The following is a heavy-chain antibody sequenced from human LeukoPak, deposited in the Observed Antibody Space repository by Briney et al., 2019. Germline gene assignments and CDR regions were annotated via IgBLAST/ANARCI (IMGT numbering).Heavy chain of an antibody. J-gene: IGHJ4*02. Sequence: ASVKVSCKTSGYTFTDNVITWVRQAPGQGLEWMGWISVYNGDTNYAQTLQARVRMTADTSTSTAYMELRNLRSDDTAIYYCARGMYSGSYFRYEFWGQGTVVTVSS. CDR1: GYTFTDNV. CDR2: ISVYNGDT. CDR3: ARGMYSGSYFRYEF. V-gene: IGHV1-18*01. D-gene: IGHD1-26*01.